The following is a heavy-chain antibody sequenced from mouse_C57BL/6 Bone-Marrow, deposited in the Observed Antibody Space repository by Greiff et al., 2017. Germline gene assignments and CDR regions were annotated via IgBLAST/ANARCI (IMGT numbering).Heavy chain of an antibody. Sequence: VQLVESGAELARPGASVKLSCKASGYTFTSYGISWVKQRTGQGLEWIGEIYPRSGNTYYNEKFKGKATLTADKSSSTAYMALRSLTSEDSAVYFCASLSLRLGDYWGQGTTLTVSS. CDR1: GYTFTSYG. CDR2: IYPRSGNT. CDR3: ASLSLRLGDY. D-gene: IGHD1-2*01. V-gene: IGHV1-81*01. J-gene: IGHJ2*01.